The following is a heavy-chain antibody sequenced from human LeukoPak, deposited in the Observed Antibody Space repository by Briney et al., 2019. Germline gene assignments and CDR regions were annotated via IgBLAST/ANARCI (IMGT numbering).Heavy chain of an antibody. CDR1: GFIFSSYV. CDR3: AKLNLGEMAYFDS. V-gene: IGHV3-23*01. CDR2: ISVGGGDT. D-gene: IGHD2-21*01. J-gene: IGHJ4*02. Sequence: GGSLRLSCEASGFIFSSYVTGWVRQAPGKGLEWVSSISVGGGDTFTADSVKGRFTITRENSKNTLYLQMMGLRVEDTAIYYCAKLNLGEMAYFDSWGQGILVTVSP.